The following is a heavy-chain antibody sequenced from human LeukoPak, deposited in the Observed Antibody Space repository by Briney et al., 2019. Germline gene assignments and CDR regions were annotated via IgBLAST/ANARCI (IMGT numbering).Heavy chain of an antibody. V-gene: IGHV3-49*04. Sequence: PGGSLRLSCTASGFTFGDYAMNWVRQAPGKGLEWVGFIRSKAYGGTPEYAASVKGSFTISRDDYKSIAYLQMNGLKTEDTAVYYCTRPYLGSEKLDYWGQGTLVTVSS. D-gene: IGHD2-15*01. CDR1: GFTFGDYA. CDR3: TRPYLGSEKLDY. CDR2: IRSKAYGGTP. J-gene: IGHJ4*02.